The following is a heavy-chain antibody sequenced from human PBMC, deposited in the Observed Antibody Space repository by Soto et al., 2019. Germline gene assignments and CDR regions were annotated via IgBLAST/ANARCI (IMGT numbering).Heavy chain of an antibody. CDR3: VRRVTDYGMDV. D-gene: IGHD2-21*02. V-gene: IGHV3-23*01. J-gene: IGHJ6*02. CDR2: ISGSGGIT. Sequence: GGSLRLSCAASGFSFSNYAMAWVRQAPGKGLEWVSTISGSGGITYYGDSVKGRFTISRDNSKNTLYLQMNSLRVEDTAVYYCVRRVTDYGMDVWGQGTTVTVSS. CDR1: GFSFSNYA.